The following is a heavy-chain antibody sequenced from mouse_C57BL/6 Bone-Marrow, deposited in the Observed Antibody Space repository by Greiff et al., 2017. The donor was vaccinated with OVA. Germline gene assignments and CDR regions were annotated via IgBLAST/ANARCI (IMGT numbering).Heavy chain of an antibody. CDR1: GYSITSGYY. J-gene: IGHJ1*03. CDR2: ISYDGSN. CDR3: ARGGLLGYFDV. Sequence: EVHLVESGPGLVKPSQSLSLTCSVTGYSITSGYYWNWIRQFPGNKLEWMGYISYDGSNNYNPSLKNRISITRDTSKNQFFLKLNSVTTEDTATYYCARGGLLGYFDVWGTGTTVTVSS. V-gene: IGHV3-6*01. D-gene: IGHD2-3*01.